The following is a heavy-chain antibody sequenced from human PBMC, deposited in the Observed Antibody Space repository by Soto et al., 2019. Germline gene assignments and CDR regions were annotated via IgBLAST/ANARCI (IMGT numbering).Heavy chain of an antibody. V-gene: IGHV4-39*01. J-gene: IGHJ4*02. CDR1: GGSISSSSYY. CDR2: IYYSGST. Sequence: SETLSLTCTVSGGSISSSSYYWGWIRQPPGKGLEWIGSIYYSGSTYYNPSLKSRVTISVDTSKNQFSLKLSSVTAADTAVYYCARALGLWSGGYDYGGNPDPYYFDYWGQGTLVTVSS. CDR3: ARALGLWSGGYDYGGNPDPYYFDY. D-gene: IGHD4-17*01.